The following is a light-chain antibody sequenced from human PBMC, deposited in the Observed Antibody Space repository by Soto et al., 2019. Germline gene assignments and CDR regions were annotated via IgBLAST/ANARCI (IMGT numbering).Light chain of an antibody. Sequence: QSALTQPASVSGSPGQSITISCTGTSNDVGGYNYVSWYQQHPGKAPKLMIYEVSNRPSGFSNRFSGSKSGNTASLTTSGLHAEEDAYYCCSSYTSSTWVFGGGTKVTVL. CDR3: SSYTSSTWV. V-gene: IGLV2-14*01. J-gene: IGLJ3*02. CDR2: EVS. CDR1: SNDVGGYNY.